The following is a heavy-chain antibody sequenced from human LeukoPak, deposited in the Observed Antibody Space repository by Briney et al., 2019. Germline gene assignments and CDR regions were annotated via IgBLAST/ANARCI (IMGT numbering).Heavy chain of an antibody. CDR3: ARAIPAKPFDY. J-gene: IGHJ4*02. CDR1: GASIRGYY. D-gene: IGHD2-2*02. CDR2: ISNTGST. Sequence: SETLSLTCTVSGASIRGYYWSWFRQPPGKGLDWIGHISNTGSTDYNPSLKSRVTISGDTSANQYSLRLTSVTAADTAVYYCARAIPAKPFDYWGRGTLVTVSS. V-gene: IGHV4-59*01.